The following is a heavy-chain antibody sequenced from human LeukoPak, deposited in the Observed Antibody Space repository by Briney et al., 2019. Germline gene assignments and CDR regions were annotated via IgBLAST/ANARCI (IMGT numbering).Heavy chain of an antibody. V-gene: IGHV2-70*11. CDR3: ARMPGIAAAGTPYYYYYYGMDV. CDR2: IDWDDDK. J-gene: IGHJ6*02. CDR1: GFSLSTSGMC. D-gene: IGHD6-13*01. Sequence: SGPALVKPTQTLTLTCTFSGFSLSTSGMCVSWIRQPPGKALEWLARIDWDDDKYYSTSLKTRLTISKDTSKNQVVLTMTNMDPVDTATYYCARMPGIAAAGTPYYYYYYGMDVWGQGTTVTVSS.